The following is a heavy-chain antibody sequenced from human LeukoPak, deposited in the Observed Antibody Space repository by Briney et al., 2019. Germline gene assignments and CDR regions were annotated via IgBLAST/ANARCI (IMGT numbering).Heavy chain of an antibody. CDR1: GESFINYY. V-gene: IGHV4-34*01. CDR2: INLRGST. J-gene: IGHJ5*02. CDR3: ARRYYGILTGYYSGVSNWFDP. D-gene: IGHD3-9*01. Sequence: PSETLSLTCAVYGESFINYYWSWIRQPPGKGLEWIGEINLRGSTNYNPSLKSRVTISLDTFKNQFSLKLTSVTAADTAVYYCARRYYGILTGYYSGVSNWFDPWGQGTLVTVSS.